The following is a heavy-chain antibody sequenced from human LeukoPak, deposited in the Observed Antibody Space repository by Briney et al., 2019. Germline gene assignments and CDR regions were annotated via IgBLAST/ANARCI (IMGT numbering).Heavy chain of an antibody. J-gene: IGHJ6*02. CDR3: ASLMFYQGMDV. CDR1: GATFTSYD. V-gene: IGHV1-8*01. CDR2: MNPNSGET. Sequence: ASVKVSCKASGATFTSYDINRVRQATGQGLEWMGWMNPNSGETDYAQKFQGRVTMTRNTSISTAYMELSSLRSEDTAVYYCASLMFYQGMDVWGQGTTVTVSS. D-gene: IGHD2-8*01.